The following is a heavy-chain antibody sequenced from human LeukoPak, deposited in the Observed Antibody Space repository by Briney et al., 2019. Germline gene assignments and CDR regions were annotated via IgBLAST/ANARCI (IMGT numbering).Heavy chain of an antibody. J-gene: IGHJ4*02. V-gene: IGHV3-30*03. Sequence: QTGGSLRLSCAASGFTFSSYGMHWVRQAPGKGLEWVAVISYDGSNKYYADSVKGRFTISRDNSKNTLYLQMNSLRAEDTAVYYCARGGRGSSWLYYFEYWGQGTLVTVSS. CDR2: ISYDGSNK. CDR1: GFTFSSYG. CDR3: ARGGRGSSWLYYFEY. D-gene: IGHD6-13*01.